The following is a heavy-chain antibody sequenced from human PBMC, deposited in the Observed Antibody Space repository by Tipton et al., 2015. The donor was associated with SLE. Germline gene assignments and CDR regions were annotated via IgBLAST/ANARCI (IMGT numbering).Heavy chain of an antibody. J-gene: IGHJ1*01. Sequence: QVQLVQSGAEVKKPGASVKVSCRASGYTFSTDGISWVRQAPGQGLEWMGWISAYNGNTNYAQKFQGRVTMTTDTSTNTAYMELRSLRSDDTAVYYCARDYYDSSGYFLKYFQYWGQGSLVTVSS. CDR2: ISAYNGNT. CDR3: ARDYYDSSGYFLKYFQY. CDR1: GYTFSTDG. D-gene: IGHD3-22*01. V-gene: IGHV1-18*01.